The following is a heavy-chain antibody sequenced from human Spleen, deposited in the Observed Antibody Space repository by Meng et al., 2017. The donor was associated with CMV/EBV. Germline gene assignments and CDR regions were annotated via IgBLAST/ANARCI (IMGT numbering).Heavy chain of an antibody. D-gene: IGHD3-3*01. V-gene: IGHV3-7*01. CDR1: GFTFSSYW. J-gene: IGHJ4*02. Sequence: GESLKISCAVSGFTFSSYWMSWVRQAPGKGLEWVANIRQDGREKNYVDSVRGRFTISRDNAKNSLSLQMSSLRAEDMAVYYCARDRGEGLLYVNFFDYWGQGTLVTVSS. CDR3: ARDRGEGLLYVNFFDY. CDR2: IRQDGREK.